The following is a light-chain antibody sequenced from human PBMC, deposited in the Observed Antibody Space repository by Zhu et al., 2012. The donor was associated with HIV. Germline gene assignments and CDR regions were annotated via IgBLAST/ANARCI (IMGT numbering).Light chain of an antibody. Sequence: DVQLTQSPSFLSASVGDRVTITCRASESISRYLAWYQQKPGKAPKLLIYDASTLQSGVPSTFSGSGSGTEFTLTISSLQPEDFAIYYCQQLNTYPLFTFGPGTKVDTK. CDR3: QQLNTYPLFT. CDR1: ESISRY. V-gene: IGKV1-9*01. J-gene: IGKJ3*01. CDR2: DAS.